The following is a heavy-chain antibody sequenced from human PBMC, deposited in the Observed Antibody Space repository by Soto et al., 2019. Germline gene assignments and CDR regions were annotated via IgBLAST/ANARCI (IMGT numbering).Heavy chain of an antibody. Sequence: QVQLVESGGGVVQPGRSLRLSCAASGFTFSSYAMHWVRQAPGKGLEWVAVISYDGSNKYYADSVKGRFTISRDNSKNTLYLQMNSLRAEDTAVYYCARDKRLWVVTSSSVWVDYCGQGTLVTVSS. V-gene: IGHV3-30-3*01. CDR1: GFTFSSYA. CDR3: ARDKRLWVVTSSSVWVDY. D-gene: IGHD2-15*01. J-gene: IGHJ4*02. CDR2: ISYDGSNK.